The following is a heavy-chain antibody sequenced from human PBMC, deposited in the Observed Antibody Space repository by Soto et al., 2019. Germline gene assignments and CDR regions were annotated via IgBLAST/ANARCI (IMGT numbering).Heavy chain of an antibody. CDR2: INDRGSI. Sequence: QVQLQQWGAGPLRPLETLSLTCGVSGGSFSGYYWAWIRQSPGKGLEWIGEINDRGSINYNPSLKSRVSISVDTSKNHYSLNLRPVTAADTAVYYCARESHDILTGPPWVWYFDLWGCGNLVTVSS. CDR1: GGSFSGYY. J-gene: IGHJ2*01. D-gene: IGHD3-9*01. V-gene: IGHV4-34*01. CDR3: ARESHDILTGPPWVWYFDL.